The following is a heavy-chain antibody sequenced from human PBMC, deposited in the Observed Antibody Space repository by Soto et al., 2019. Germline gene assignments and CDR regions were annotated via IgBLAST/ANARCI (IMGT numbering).Heavy chain of an antibody. J-gene: IGHJ6*03. CDR2: IYPGDSDT. CDR3: ARSPGYNRYCSGGSCYSSYYYYYMDV. V-gene: IGHV5-51*01. Sequence: PGESLKISCKGSGYSFTSYWIGWVRQMPGKGLEWMGIIYPGDSDTRYSPSFQGQVTISADKSISTAYLQWSSLKASDTAMYYCARSPGYNRYCSGGSCYSSYYYYYMDVWGKGTTVIVSS. D-gene: IGHD2-15*01. CDR1: GYSFTSYW.